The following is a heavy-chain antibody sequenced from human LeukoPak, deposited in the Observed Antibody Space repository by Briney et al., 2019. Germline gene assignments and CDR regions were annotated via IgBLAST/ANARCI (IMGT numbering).Heavy chain of an antibody. D-gene: IGHD6-13*01. V-gene: IGHV3-74*01. J-gene: IGHJ4*02. CDR2: INGDGTTT. Sequence: PGGSLRLSCAASGFTFSSYWMHWVRQAPGKGLVWVSHINGDGTTTNYADSVKGRFTISRDNAKNTVYLQMNSLRAEDTAVYYCAKGGSSSPRSTFDYWGQGTLLTVSS. CDR3: AKGGSSSPRSTFDY. CDR1: GFTFSSYW.